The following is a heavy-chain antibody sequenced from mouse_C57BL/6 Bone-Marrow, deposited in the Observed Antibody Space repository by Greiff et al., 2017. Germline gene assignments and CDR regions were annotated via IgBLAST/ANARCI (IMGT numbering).Heavy chain of an antibody. Sequence: EVQLVASGGDLVKPGGSLKLSCAASGFTFSSYGMSWVRQTPDKRLEWVATISSGGSYTYYPDSVKGRFTISRDNAKNTLYLQMSSLKSEDTAMYYCASYGNYGYWGQGTTLTVSS. CDR1: GFTFSSYG. J-gene: IGHJ2*01. CDR3: ASYGNYGY. D-gene: IGHD2-1*01. CDR2: ISSGGSYT. V-gene: IGHV5-6*01.